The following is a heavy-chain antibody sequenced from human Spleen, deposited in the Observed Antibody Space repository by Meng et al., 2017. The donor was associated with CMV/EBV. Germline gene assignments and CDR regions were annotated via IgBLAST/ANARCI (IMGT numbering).Heavy chain of an antibody. D-gene: IGHD2-2*01. V-gene: IGHV3-21*01. Sequence: GESLKISCAASGFTFSSYSMNWVRQAPGKGLEWVSSISSSSSYIYYADSVKGRFTISRDNAKNSLYLQMNSLRAEDTAVYYCARGFPAGVPAAIGDYYYGMDVWGQGTTVTVSS. CDR2: ISSSSSYI. CDR1: GFTFSSYS. J-gene: IGHJ6*02. CDR3: ARGFPAGVPAAIGDYYYGMDV.